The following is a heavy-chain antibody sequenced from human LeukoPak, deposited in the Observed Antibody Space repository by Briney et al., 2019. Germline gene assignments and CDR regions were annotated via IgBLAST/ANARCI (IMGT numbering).Heavy chain of an antibody. J-gene: IGHJ4*02. D-gene: IGHD3-22*01. CDR2: INPNSGGT. CDR1: GYTFTGYY. Sequence: ASVKVSCKASGYTFTGYYMHWVRQAPGQGLEWMGWINPNSGGTNYAQKFQGRVTMTRDTSISTAYMELSRLRSDDTAVYYCARDTYYYDSSGYRPGDYWGQGTLVTVPS. V-gene: IGHV1-2*02. CDR3: ARDTYYYDSSGYRPGDY.